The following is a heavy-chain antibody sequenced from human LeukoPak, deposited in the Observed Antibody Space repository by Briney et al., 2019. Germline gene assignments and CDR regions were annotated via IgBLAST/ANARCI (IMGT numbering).Heavy chain of an antibody. CDR2: IKQDGSEK. D-gene: IGHD3-10*01. Sequence: PGGSLRLSCAASGFTFSSYWMSWVRQAPGKGLEWVANIKQDGSEKYYVDSVKGRFTISRDNAKNSLYLQMNSLRVEDTAIYYCARVLGSYAVDYWGQGTLATVSS. V-gene: IGHV3-7*03. CDR1: GFTFSSYW. J-gene: IGHJ4*02. CDR3: ARVLGSYAVDY.